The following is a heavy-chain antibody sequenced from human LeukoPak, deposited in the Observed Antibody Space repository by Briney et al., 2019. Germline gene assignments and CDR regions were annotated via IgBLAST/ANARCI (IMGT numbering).Heavy chain of an antibody. CDR3: VRSTGYFYYGMDV. J-gene: IGHJ6*02. V-gene: IGHV3-23*01. CDR2: ISGGGST. CDR1: GFSFSNYA. Sequence: GGSLRLSCAASGFSFSNYAMYWVRQAPGEGLEWVSVISGGGSTTYADSVKGRFTISRDSCRSTVYLQMDNLRVEDMAVYYCVRSTGYFYYGMDVWGQGTTVTVS.